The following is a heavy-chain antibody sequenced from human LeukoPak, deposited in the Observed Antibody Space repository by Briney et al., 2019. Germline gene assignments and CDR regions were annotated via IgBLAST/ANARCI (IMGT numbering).Heavy chain of an antibody. Sequence: SETLSLTCTVPGGSISSGDYYWSWIRQPPGKGLEWIGYIYYSGSTYYNPSLKSRVTISVDTSKNQFSLKLSSVTAADTAVYYCARGPDGRKYYYDSSGYYYWGQGTLVTVSS. CDR2: IYYSGST. V-gene: IGHV4-30-4*01. CDR1: GGSISSGDYY. J-gene: IGHJ4*02. D-gene: IGHD3-22*01. CDR3: ARGPDGRKYYYDSSGYYY.